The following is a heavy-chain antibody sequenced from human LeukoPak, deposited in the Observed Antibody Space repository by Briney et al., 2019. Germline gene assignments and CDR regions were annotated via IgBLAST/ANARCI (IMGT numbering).Heavy chain of an antibody. J-gene: IGHJ4*02. V-gene: IGHV4-39*07. D-gene: IGHD6-13*01. CDR1: RGSISSSSYY. CDR3: ARERSSSWHVDY. Sequence: SETLSLTCTVSRGSISSSSYYWGWIRQPPGKGLEWIGSIYYSGSTNYNPSLKSRVTISVDTSKNQFSLKLSSVTAADTAVYYCARERSSSWHVDYWGQGTLVTVSS. CDR2: IYYSGST.